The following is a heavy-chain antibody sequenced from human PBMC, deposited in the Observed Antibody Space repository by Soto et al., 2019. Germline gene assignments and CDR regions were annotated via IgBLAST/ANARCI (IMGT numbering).Heavy chain of an antibody. Sequence: QVQLVQSGAEVKKPGASVKVSCKASGYTFTSYGISWVRQAPGQGLEWMGWISAYNGNTNYAQKLQGSVTMTTDKSTSTAYMELRSLRSDDTAVYYCARRMGPYYDYPWGSYSTLIGWCDPWGQGTLVTVSS. J-gene: IGHJ5*02. CDR1: GYTFTSYG. CDR3: ARRMGPYYDYPWGSYSTLIGWCDP. D-gene: IGHD3-16*01. CDR2: ISAYNGNT. V-gene: IGHV1-18*01.